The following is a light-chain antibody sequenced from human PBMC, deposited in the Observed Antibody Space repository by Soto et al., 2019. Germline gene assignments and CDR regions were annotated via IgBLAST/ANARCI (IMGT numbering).Light chain of an antibody. J-gene: IGLJ1*01. CDR1: GVGGYNY. Sequence: GVGGYNYVSWYQQHPGKAPKLMIYDVSNRPSGVSNRFSGSKSGNTASLTISGLQAEDEADYYCSSYTSSSTLCVFGTGTKVTVL. CDR2: DVS. CDR3: SSYTSSSTLCV. V-gene: IGLV2-14*04.